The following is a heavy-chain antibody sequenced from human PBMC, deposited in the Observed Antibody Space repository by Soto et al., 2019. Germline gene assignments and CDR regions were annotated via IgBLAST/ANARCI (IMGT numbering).Heavy chain of an antibody. CDR1: VGSISSYY. Sequence: KPSETLSLTCTVSVGSISSYYWIWIRQPPGKGLEWIGYIYYSGSTNYNPSLKSRVTISVDTSKTQFSLKLSSVTAADTAVYYCARDRPFDVVPAAMGDYYYYMDVWGKGTTITVSS. D-gene: IGHD2-2*01. CDR2: IYYSGST. V-gene: IGHV4-59*01. CDR3: ARDRPFDVVPAAMGDYYYYMDV. J-gene: IGHJ6*03.